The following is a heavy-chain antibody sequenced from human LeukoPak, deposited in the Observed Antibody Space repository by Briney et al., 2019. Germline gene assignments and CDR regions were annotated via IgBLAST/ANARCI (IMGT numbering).Heavy chain of an antibody. CDR2: ISGYNGNT. D-gene: IGHD5-24*01. V-gene: IGHV1-18*01. J-gene: IGHJ4*02. CDR3: ARDVRATYFDY. CDR1: DYTFTSYG. Sequence: VASVKVSCKASDYTFTSYGISWVRQALGQGLEWLGWISGYNGNTNYAQRLQGRVTLTTDTSTSTAYMELRSLRSDDTAVYYCARDVRATYFDYWGQGSLVTVSS.